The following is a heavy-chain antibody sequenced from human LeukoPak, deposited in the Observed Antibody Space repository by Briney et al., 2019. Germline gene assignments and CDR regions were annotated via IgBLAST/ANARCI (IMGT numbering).Heavy chain of an antibody. V-gene: IGHV3-9*03. Sequence: PGGSLRLSCAASGFTFDDYAMHWVRQAPGKGLEWVSGISWNGGTIGYAGSVKGRFTISRDNAKNSLYLQMNSLRAEDMALYYCAKDRGSTVTTWGAFDIWGQGTMVTVSS. CDR2: ISWNGGTI. CDR3: AKDRGSTVTTWGAFDI. CDR1: GFTFDDYA. D-gene: IGHD4-17*01. J-gene: IGHJ3*02.